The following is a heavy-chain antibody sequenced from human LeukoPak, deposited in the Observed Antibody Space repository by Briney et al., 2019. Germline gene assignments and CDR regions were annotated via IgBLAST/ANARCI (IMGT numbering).Heavy chain of an antibody. CDR3: AKGVTTYAFVI. CDR2: ISYDGSNK. D-gene: IGHD4-11*01. Sequence: GRSLRLSCAASGFTFSSYGMHWVRQAPGKGLEWVAVISYDGSNKYYADSVKGRFTISRDNSKNTLYLQMNSLRAEDTAVYYCAKGVTTYAFVIWGQGTMVTVSS. J-gene: IGHJ3*02. V-gene: IGHV3-30*18. CDR1: GFTFSSYG.